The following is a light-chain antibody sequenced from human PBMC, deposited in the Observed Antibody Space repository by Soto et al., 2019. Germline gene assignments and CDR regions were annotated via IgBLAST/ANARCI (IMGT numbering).Light chain of an antibody. CDR1: QSISSY. Sequence: IKMTQSPSSLCASVGDIVTMTCRASQSISSYLNWYQQKPGKAPNLLIYTTSSLHSGVPSRFSGSGSGTDFTLTISSLQPEDFATYYCQQSYSTPITFGQGTRLEIK. CDR2: TTS. J-gene: IGKJ5*01. CDR3: QQSYSTPIT. V-gene: IGKV1-39*01.